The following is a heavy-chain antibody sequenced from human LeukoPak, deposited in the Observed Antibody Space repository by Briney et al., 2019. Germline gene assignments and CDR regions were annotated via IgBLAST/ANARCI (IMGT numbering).Heavy chain of an antibody. CDR3: ARGLVLGSPYVFQH. CDR1: GGSISSYY. CDR2: IYYSGST. V-gene: IGHV4-59*01. D-gene: IGHD3-16*01. Sequence: SETLSLTCTVSGGSISSYYWSWIRQPPGKGLECIGYIYYSGSTNYNPSLKSRVTISVDTSKNQFSLKLSSVTAADTAVYYCARGLVLGSPYVFQHWGQGTLVTVSS. J-gene: IGHJ1*01.